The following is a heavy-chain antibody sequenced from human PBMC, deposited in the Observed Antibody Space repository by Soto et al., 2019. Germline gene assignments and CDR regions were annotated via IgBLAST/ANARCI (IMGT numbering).Heavy chain of an antibody. V-gene: IGHV1-18*01. Sequence: QVQLVQSGAEVKKPGASVKVSCKASGYTFTTYGINWVRQAPGQGLEWMGWISSYTGNTNYAQKLQARVTMTTDTSTSTAYMELRSLISDDTAMYYCALTAIDYWGQGTLVTVSS. J-gene: IGHJ4*02. CDR1: GYTFTTYG. CDR2: ISSYTGNT. D-gene: IGHD5-18*01. CDR3: ALTAIDY.